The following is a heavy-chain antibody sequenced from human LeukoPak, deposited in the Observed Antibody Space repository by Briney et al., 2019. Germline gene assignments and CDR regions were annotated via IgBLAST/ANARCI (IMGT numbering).Heavy chain of an antibody. CDR1: GYTFSSFD. V-gene: IGHV3-13*01. CDR2: IGTASDT. CDR3: ARGPPRGKYYYMDV. D-gene: IGHD1-1*01. Sequence: GGSLRLSCAASGYTFSSFDMHWVRHPTGQGLEWVSTIGTASDTNYPGSVEGRFTLSRDNAKNSLYLPMNSLTAGDTAVYYCARGPPRGKYYYMDVWGKGTTVTVSS. J-gene: IGHJ6*03.